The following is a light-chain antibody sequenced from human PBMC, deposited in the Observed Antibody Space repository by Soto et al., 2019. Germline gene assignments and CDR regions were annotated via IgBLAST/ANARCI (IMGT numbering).Light chain of an antibody. J-gene: IGKJ1*01. CDR3: QQYGTSRA. CDR1: QSVTSRY. V-gene: IGKV3-20*01. Sequence: EIVLTQSPGILSLSPGERATLSCRASQSVTSRYLAWYQQKPGQGPRLLIHGASSRATGIPDRFSGSGSGTDFTLTISSLEPEDFSVYYCQQYGTSRAFGQGTKVDIK. CDR2: GAS.